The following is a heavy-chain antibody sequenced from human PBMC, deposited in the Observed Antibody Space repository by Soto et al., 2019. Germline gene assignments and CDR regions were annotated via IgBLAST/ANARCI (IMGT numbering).Heavy chain of an antibody. CDR2: MNPGSGKT. D-gene: IGHD6-13*01. CDR3: ERMASAGTLNWFDR. V-gene: IGHV1-8*02. CDR1: GYTFVNFD. J-gene: IGHJ5*02. Sequence: QVQLVQSGAEVREPGASVRDSCKASGYTFVNFDLSWVRQAAGQGVEWLGWMNPGSGKTGYASKFQGRVAMTRDASTGTSHLEVSSLTSDDTAVYYCERMASAGTLNWFDRWGQGTLVTVSS.